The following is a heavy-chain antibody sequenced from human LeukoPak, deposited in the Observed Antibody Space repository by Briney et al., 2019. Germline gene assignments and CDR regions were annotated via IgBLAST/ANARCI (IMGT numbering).Heavy chain of an antibody. CDR3: ARGIAAAGNPNWFDP. J-gene: IGHJ5*02. CDR2: IWYDGNNK. CDR1: GFTFSSYA. V-gene: IGHV3-33*01. Sequence: PGGSLRLSCAASGFTFSSYAMHWVRQAPGKGLEWVAVIWYDGNNKYYADSVKGRFTISRDNSKNTVYLQMSSLRAEDTAVYYCARGIAAAGNPNWFDPWGQGTLVTVSS. D-gene: IGHD6-13*01.